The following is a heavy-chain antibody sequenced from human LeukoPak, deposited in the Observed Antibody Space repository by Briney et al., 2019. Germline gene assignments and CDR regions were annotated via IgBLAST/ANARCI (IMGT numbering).Heavy chain of an antibody. CDR1: GFTFSSYA. Sequence: GGSLRLSCAASGFTFSSYAMSWVRQAPGKGLEWVSAISGSGGSTYYADSVKGRFTISRDNSKNTLYLQMNSLRAEDTAVYYCAKDTIAVAGTGTQGDYWGQGTLVTVSS. CDR3: AKDTIAVAGTGTQGDY. V-gene: IGHV3-23*01. D-gene: IGHD6-19*01. J-gene: IGHJ4*02. CDR2: ISGSGGST.